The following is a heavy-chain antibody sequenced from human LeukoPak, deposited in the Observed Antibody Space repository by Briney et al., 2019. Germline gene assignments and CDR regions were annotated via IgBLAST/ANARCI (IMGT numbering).Heavy chain of an antibody. CDR3: ARRGFSPSSPFDY. V-gene: IGHV5-51*01. D-gene: IGHD5-12*01. Sequence: GESLKISCKGSGYSFNMYWIGWVRQMPGKGLEWMGIIYPGDSDTRYSPSFQGQVTMSADKSISTAYLQWSSLKASDTAMYYCARRGFSPSSPFDYWGQGTLVTVSS. CDR1: GYSFNMYW. CDR2: IYPGDSDT. J-gene: IGHJ4*02.